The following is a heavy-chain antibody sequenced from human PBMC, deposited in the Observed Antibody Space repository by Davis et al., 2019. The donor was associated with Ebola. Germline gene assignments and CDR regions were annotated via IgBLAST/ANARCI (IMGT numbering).Heavy chain of an antibody. CDR2: IDPSDSYT. J-gene: IGHJ5*02. CDR3: ARHKSPVRWFDP. V-gene: IGHV5-10-1*01. CDR1: GYSFTSYW. Sequence: GESLKISCKGSGYSFTSYWISWVRQMPGKGLEWMGRIDPSDSYTNYSPSFQGHVTISADKSISTAYLQWSSLKASDTAMYYCARHKSPVRWFDPWGQGTLVTVSS.